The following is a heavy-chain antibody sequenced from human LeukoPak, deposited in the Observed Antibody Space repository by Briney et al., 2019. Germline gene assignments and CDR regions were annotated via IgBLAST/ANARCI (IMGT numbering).Heavy chain of an antibody. CDR2: MNPKSGNT. V-gene: IGHV1-8*01. CDR1: GHTFTSYD. CDR3: ARGRLERWGNSDAFDI. D-gene: IGHD3-16*01. Sequence: ASVKVSCKASGHTFTSYDINWVRRATGQGLEWMGWMNPKSGNTGYLQKFQGRVTMTRNTSISTAYMELSGLRSEDTAMYYCARGRLERWGNSDAFDIWGQGIMVTVSS. J-gene: IGHJ3*02.